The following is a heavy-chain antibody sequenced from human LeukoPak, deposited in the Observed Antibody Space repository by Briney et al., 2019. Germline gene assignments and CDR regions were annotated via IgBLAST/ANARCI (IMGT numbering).Heavy chain of an antibody. CDR3: ARGYSGSYGRFDY. Sequence: SETLSLTRTVSGGSISSFYWSWIRQPPGKGLEWIGYIYYSGNTNYNPSLKNRVTISVDTSKNQFSLKLSSVTAADTAVYYCARGYSGSYGRFDYWGQGTLATVSS. D-gene: IGHD1-26*01. CDR1: GGSISSFY. J-gene: IGHJ4*02. V-gene: IGHV4-59*01. CDR2: IYYSGNT.